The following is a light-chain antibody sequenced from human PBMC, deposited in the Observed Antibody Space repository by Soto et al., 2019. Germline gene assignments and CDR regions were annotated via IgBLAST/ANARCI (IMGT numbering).Light chain of an antibody. CDR3: SSYTDFNLYV. Sequence: QSVLAQPSSVSGSPAQSISISCTGTSSDVDGYNYVSWYQHQPGKAPKLVIFDVSGRPSGISNRFSGSKSGNTASLTISGLRPEDEADYYCSSYTDFNLYVFGTGTKVTVL. V-gene: IGLV2-14*03. J-gene: IGLJ1*01. CDR1: SSDVDGYNY. CDR2: DVS.